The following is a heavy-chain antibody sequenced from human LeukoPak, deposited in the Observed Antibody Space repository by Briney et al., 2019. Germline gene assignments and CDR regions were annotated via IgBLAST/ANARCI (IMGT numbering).Heavy chain of an antibody. D-gene: IGHD6-13*01. Sequence: GGSLRLSCAASGFTFDDYAMHWVRQAPGKGLEWVSGISWNSGSIGYADSVKGRFTISRDNAKNSLYLQMNSLRAEDTALYYCAKGFGYSSSGYVPYFDYWGQGTLVTVSS. V-gene: IGHV3-9*01. CDR1: GFTFDDYA. CDR2: ISWNSGSI. J-gene: IGHJ4*02. CDR3: AKGFGYSSSGYVPYFDY.